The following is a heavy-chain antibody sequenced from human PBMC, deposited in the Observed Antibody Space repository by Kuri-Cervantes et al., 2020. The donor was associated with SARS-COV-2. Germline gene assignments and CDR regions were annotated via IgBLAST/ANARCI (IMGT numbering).Heavy chain of an antibody. J-gene: IGHJ3*02. V-gene: IGHV5-51*01. D-gene: IGHD3-22*01. CDR3: AMSLYLHGSGYYYDAFDI. Sequence: KVSCKGSGYTFTNYWIGWVRQMHGKGLEWMGIIYPGNSDTRYSPSFQGQVTISADKSISTAYLQWSSLKASDTAMYYCAMSLYLHGSGYYYDAFDIWGQGTMVTVSS. CDR2: IYPGNSDT. CDR1: GYTFTNYW.